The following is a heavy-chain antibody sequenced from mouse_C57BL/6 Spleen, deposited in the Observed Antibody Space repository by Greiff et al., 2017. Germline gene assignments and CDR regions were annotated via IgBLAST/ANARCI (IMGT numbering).Heavy chain of an antibody. CDR2: IWSGGST. J-gene: IGHJ4*01. V-gene: IGHV2-2*01. Sequence: QVHVKQSGPGLVQPSQSLSITCTASGFSLTSYGVHWVRQSPGKGLEWLGVIWSGGSTDYNAAFISRLSISKDNSKSQVFFKMNSLQADDTAICYCARNHEDYAMDYWGQGTSVTVAS. CDR3: ARNHEDYAMDY. CDR1: GFSLTSYG.